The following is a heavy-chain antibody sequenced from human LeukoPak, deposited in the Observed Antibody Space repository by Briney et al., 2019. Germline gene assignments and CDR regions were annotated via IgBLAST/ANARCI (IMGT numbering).Heavy chain of an antibody. Sequence: PGGSLRLSCAASGFTFDSYAMSWVRQAPGKGLEWVSAVSRFGGTTYYADSVKGRFTISRDNAKNSLYLQMNSLRAEDTAVYYCARDAAPFDPWGQGTLVTVSS. CDR3: ARDAAPFDP. D-gene: IGHD6-25*01. J-gene: IGHJ5*02. CDR1: GFTFDSYA. CDR2: VSRFGGTT. V-gene: IGHV3-21*01.